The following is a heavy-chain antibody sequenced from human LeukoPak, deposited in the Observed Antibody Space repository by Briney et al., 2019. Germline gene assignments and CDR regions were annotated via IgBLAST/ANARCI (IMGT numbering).Heavy chain of an antibody. V-gene: IGHV3-66*02. CDR2: IYSGGST. CDR1: GFTVSSNY. J-gene: IGHJ4*02. D-gene: IGHD1-26*01. Sequence: GGSLRLSCAASGFTVSSNYMSWVRQAPGKGLEWVSVIYSGGSTYYADSVKGRFTISRDNSKNTLYLQMNSLRAEDTAVYYCARDNPSGSYYYFDYWGQGTLATVSS. CDR3: ARDNPSGSYYYFDY.